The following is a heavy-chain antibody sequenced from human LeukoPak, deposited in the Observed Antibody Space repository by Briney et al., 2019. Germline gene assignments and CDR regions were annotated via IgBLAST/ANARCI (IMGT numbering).Heavy chain of an antibody. J-gene: IGHJ6*02. V-gene: IGHV4-4*07. CDR2: ISTSGRP. D-gene: IGHD3-22*01. Sequence: SETLSLTCTVSGGSLSSYYWSWIRQPAGKGLEWIGRISTSGRPNYNPSLKSRVTMSVDTSKNQFSLNLSSVTAADTAVYYCARGSVIVVVTDYYYYGMDVWGQGTTVTVSS. CDR3: ARGSVIVVVTDYYYYGMDV. CDR1: GGSLSSYY.